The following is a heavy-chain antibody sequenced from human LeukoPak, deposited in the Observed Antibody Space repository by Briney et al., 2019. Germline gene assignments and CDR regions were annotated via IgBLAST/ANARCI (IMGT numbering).Heavy chain of an antibody. CDR1: GGSLSSYY. Sequence: SETLSLTCTVSGGSLSSYYWSWIRQPPGTGLEWIGYIYYSGSTNYNPSLKSRVTISVDTSKNQFSLKLSSVTAADTAVYYCARVDTAMVFNWFDPWGQGTLVTVSS. D-gene: IGHD5-18*01. J-gene: IGHJ5*02. CDR2: IYYSGST. CDR3: ARVDTAMVFNWFDP. V-gene: IGHV4-59*01.